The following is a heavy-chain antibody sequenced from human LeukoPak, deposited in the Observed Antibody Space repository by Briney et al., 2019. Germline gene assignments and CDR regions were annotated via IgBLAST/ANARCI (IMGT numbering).Heavy chain of an antibody. D-gene: IGHD3-22*01. Sequence: GRSLRLSCAASGFTFSSYGMHWARQAPGKGLEWVAVISYDGSNKYYADSVKGRFTISRDNSKNTLYLQMNSLRAEDTAVYYCAKDHYYYDSSGYPDYWGQGTLVTVSS. J-gene: IGHJ4*02. CDR2: ISYDGSNK. V-gene: IGHV3-30*18. CDR1: GFTFSSYG. CDR3: AKDHYYYDSSGYPDY.